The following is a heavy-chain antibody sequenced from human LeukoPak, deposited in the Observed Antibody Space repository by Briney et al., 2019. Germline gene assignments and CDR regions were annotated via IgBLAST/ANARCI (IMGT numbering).Heavy chain of an antibody. V-gene: IGHV3-23*01. CDR2: FTGSGGNT. Sequence: GGSLRLSCAASGFTFSNYAMSWVRQAPGKGLEWVSAFTGSGGNTYYADPVKGRFTISRDNSKNTVLLQMNSLRAEDTAVYYCAKWGDYDVLTGYYVSDYWGQGTLVTVSS. CDR1: GFTFSNYA. J-gene: IGHJ4*02. D-gene: IGHD3-9*01. CDR3: AKWGDYDVLTGYYVSDY.